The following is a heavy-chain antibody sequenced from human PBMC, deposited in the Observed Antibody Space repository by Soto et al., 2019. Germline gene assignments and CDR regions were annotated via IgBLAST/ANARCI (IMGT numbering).Heavy chain of an antibody. CDR3: AKDQNQPADYYGSHGTAFDI. D-gene: IGHD3-10*01. Sequence: QVQLVESGGGVVQPGRSLRLSCAASGFTFSSYGMHWVRQAPGKGLEWVAVISYDGSNKYYADSVKGRFTISRDNSKNTLYLQMNRLIAEDTAVYYCAKDQNQPADYYGSHGTAFDIWGQGTMVTVSS. V-gene: IGHV3-30*18. J-gene: IGHJ3*02. CDR1: GFTFSSYG. CDR2: ISYDGSNK.